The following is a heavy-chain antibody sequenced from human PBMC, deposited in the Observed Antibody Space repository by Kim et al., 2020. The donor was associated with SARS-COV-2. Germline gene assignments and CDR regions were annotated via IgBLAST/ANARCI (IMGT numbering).Heavy chain of an antibody. D-gene: IGHD3-16*02. CDR2: INHSGST. CDR1: GGSFSGYY. Sequence: SETLSLTCAVYGGSFSGYYWSWIRQPPGKGLEWIGEINHSGSTNYNPSLKSRVTISVDTSKNQFSLKLSSVTAADTAVYYCARGAPTYVWGSYRYLNFDYWGQGTLVTVSS. CDR3: ARGAPTYVWGSYRYLNFDY. J-gene: IGHJ4*02. V-gene: IGHV4-34*01.